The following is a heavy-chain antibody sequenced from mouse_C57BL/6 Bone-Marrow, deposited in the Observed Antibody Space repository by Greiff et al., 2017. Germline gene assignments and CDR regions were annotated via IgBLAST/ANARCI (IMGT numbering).Heavy chain of an antibody. CDR1: GYTFTSYW. CDR3: AIPPRITTVVAPFAY. D-gene: IGHD1-1*01. V-gene: IGHV1-74*01. Sequence: QVQLQQPGAELVKPGASVKVSCKASGYTFTSYWMHWVKQRPGQGLEWIGRIHPSDSDTNYNQKFKGKATLTVDKSSSTAYMQLSSLTSEDSAVYYCAIPPRITTVVAPFAYWGQGTLVTVSA. CDR2: IHPSDSDT. J-gene: IGHJ3*01.